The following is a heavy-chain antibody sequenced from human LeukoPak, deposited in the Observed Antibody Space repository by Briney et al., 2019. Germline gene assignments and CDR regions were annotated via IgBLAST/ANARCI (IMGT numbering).Heavy chain of an antibody. CDR1: GGSISSSNCY. V-gene: IGHV4-39*01. Sequence: NTSETLSLTCTVSGGSISSSNCYWGWIRQPPGKGLEWIGNINYSGKTYYNPSLKSRVTISVDTSKNQFSLKLSSVTAADTAVYYCARSKWRTNKREWDAYDYWGQGTLVTVSS. D-gene: IGHD1-26*01. CDR3: ARSKWRTNKREWDAYDY. J-gene: IGHJ4*02. CDR2: INYSGKT.